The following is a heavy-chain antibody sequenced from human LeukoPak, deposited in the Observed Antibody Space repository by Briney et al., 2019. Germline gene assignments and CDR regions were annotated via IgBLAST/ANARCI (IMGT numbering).Heavy chain of an antibody. CDR3: ARVGDSSGWYPYFDL. CDR2: IYYSGST. D-gene: IGHD6-19*01. J-gene: IGHJ2*01. V-gene: IGHV4-59*08. CDR1: GGSISSYY. Sequence: SETLSLTCTVSGGSISSYYWSWIRQPPGKGLEWIGYIYYSGSTNYNPSLKSRVTISVDTSKNQFSLKLSSVTAADTAVYYCARVGDSSGWYPYFDLWGRGTLVIVSS.